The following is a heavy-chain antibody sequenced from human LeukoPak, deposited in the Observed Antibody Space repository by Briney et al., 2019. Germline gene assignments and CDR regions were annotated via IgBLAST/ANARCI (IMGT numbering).Heavy chain of an antibody. D-gene: IGHD4-17*01. Sequence: GGSLRLSCAGSGFTFSSYAMSWVRQAPGQGLEWVSHISDTVRDTWYANSVKGRFIISRDNSRDTVYLQMSSLRPEDTALYFCAKDNYGGIFASWGQGTLVTVSS. J-gene: IGHJ4*02. CDR1: GFTFSSYA. CDR2: ISDTVRDT. V-gene: IGHV3-23*01. CDR3: AKDNYGGIFAS.